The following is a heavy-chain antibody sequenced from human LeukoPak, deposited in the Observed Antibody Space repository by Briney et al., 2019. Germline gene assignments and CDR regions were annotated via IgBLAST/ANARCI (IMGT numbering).Heavy chain of an antibody. CDR3: AKAKGYYDILTGYSPYYFDY. J-gene: IGHJ4*02. Sequence: PGGSLRLSCAASGFTFDDYAMHWVRDAPGERLEGVSAISGSGGSTYYADSVKGRFTISRDNSKNTLYLQMNSLRAEDTAVYYCAKAKGYYDILTGYSPYYFDYWGQGTLVTVSS. D-gene: IGHD3-9*01. CDR1: GFTFDDYA. V-gene: IGHV3-23*01. CDR2: ISGSGGST.